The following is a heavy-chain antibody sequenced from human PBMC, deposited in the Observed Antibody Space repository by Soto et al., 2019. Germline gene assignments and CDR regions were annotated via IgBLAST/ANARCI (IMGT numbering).Heavy chain of an antibody. CDR2: ISAHNGNT. CDR1: GYAFTTYG. J-gene: IGHJ4*02. V-gene: IGHV1-18*01. D-gene: IGHD1-1*01. Sequence: QVHLVQSGAEVKKPGASVKVSCKGSGYAFTTYGITWVRQAPGQGLEWMGWISAHNGNTNYAQKLQGRVTVTRDTSTSTAYMELRSLRSDDTAVYHCARGRYGDYWGQGALVTGSS. CDR3: ARGRYGDY.